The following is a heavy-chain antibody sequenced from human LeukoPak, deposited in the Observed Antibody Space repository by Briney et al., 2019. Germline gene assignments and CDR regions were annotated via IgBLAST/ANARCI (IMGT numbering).Heavy chain of an antibody. Sequence: PGGSLRLSCAASGFTFDDYAMHWVRQAPGKGLEWVSGISWNSGSIGYADSVKGRFTISRDNSKNTLYLQMNSLRAEDTAVYYCAKEGRVIVVSYYFDYWGQGTLVTVSS. D-gene: IGHD3-22*01. V-gene: IGHV3-9*01. CDR1: GFTFDDYA. J-gene: IGHJ4*02. CDR3: AKEGRVIVVSYYFDY. CDR2: ISWNSGSI.